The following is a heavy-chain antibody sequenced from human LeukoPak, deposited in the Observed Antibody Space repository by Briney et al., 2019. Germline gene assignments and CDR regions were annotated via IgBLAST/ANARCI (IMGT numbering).Heavy chain of an antibody. CDR3: ARGGNYRNWFDP. CDR2: IYYSGST. J-gene: IGHJ5*02. D-gene: IGHD4-4*01. CDR1: GGSISNYY. Sequence: PSETLSLTCTVSGGSISNYYWSWIRQPPGKGLEWIGYIYYSGSTNYNPSLKSRVTISVDTSKNQFPLKLSSVTAADTAVYYCARGGNYRNWFDPWGQGTLVTVSS. V-gene: IGHV4-59*01.